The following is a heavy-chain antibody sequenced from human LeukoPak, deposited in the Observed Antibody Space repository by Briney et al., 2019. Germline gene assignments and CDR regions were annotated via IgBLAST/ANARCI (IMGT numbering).Heavy chain of an antibody. CDR1: GFSFSTYG. CDR3: AKTRILDF. V-gene: IGHV3-64D*06. CDR2: ISSNGGST. D-gene: IGHD2-15*01. Sequence: GGSLRLSCSAFGFSFSTYGMHWVRQAPGKGLEYVSAISSNGGSTHYADSVKGRFTISRDNSKSTLFLQMSSLRADDTAVYYCAKTRILDFWGQGTLVTVSS. J-gene: IGHJ4*02.